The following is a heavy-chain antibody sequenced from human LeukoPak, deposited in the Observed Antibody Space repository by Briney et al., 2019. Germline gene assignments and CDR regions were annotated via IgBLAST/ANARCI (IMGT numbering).Heavy chain of an antibody. CDR2: ISAFNGNT. D-gene: IGHD2-2*01. J-gene: IGHJ4*02. Sequence: ASVKVSCKASGYTFTTYGITWVRQAPGQGLEWMGWISAFNGNTNYAQKLQGRVTMTTDTSTSTAYMEPRSLRSDDAAVYYCARDFCSSTSCYFDSWGQGTLVTVSS. CDR1: GYTFTTYG. V-gene: IGHV1-18*01. CDR3: ARDFCSSTSCYFDS.